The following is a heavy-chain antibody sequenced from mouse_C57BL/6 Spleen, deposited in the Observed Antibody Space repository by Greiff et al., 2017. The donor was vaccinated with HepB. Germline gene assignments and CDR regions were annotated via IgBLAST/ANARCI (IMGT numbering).Heavy chain of an antibody. V-gene: IGHV1-69*01. CDR2: IDPSDSYT. Sequence: QVQLKQPGAELVMPGASVKLSCKASGYTFTSYWMHWVKQRPGQGLEWIGEIDPSDSYTNYNQKFKGKSTLTVDKSSSTAYMQLSSLTSEDSAVYYCARSEDYWGQGTTLTVSS. CDR3: ARSEDY. CDR1: GYTFTSYW. J-gene: IGHJ2*01.